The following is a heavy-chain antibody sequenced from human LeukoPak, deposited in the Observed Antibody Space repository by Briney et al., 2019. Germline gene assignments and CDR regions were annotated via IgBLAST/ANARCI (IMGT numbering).Heavy chain of an antibody. D-gene: IGHD6-6*01. Sequence: GGSLRLSRAVSGSTFSSYSMNWVRQAPGKGLEWVSSISSSSSYIYYADSVKGRFTISRDNAKNSLYLQMNSLRAEDTAVYYCARVGYSSSSPSVYMDVWGKGTTVTVSS. V-gene: IGHV3-21*01. CDR3: ARVGYSSSSPSVYMDV. CDR2: ISSSSSYI. J-gene: IGHJ6*03. CDR1: GSTFSSYS.